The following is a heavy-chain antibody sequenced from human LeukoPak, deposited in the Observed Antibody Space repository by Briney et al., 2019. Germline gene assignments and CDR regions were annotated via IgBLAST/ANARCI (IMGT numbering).Heavy chain of an antibody. V-gene: IGHV1-69*13. Sequence: ASVKVSCKASGGTFNSYAISWVRQAPGQGLEWMGGIIPIFGTANYAQKFQGRVTITADESTSTAYMELSSLRSEDTAVYYCARLYYYDSSGYYSDYWGQGTLVTVSS. J-gene: IGHJ4*02. CDR3: ARLYYYDSSGYYSDY. CDR2: IIPIFGTA. CDR1: GGTFNSYA. D-gene: IGHD3-22*01.